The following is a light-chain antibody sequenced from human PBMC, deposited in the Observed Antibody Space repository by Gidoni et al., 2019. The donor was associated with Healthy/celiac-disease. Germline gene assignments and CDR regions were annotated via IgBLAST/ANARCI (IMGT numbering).Light chain of an antibody. CDR2: DVS. Sequence: QSALTQPASVSGSPGQSINISCTGTSSDVGGYNYVSWYQQHPGKAPKLMIYDVSNRPSGVSNRFSGSKSGNTASLTISGLQAEDEADYYCSSYTSSSTLGHVVFGGGTKLTVL. V-gene: IGLV2-14*01. CDR1: SSDVGGYNY. CDR3: SSYTSSSTLGHVV. J-gene: IGLJ2*01.